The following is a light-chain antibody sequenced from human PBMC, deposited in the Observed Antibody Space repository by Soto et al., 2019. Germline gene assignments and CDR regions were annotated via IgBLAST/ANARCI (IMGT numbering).Light chain of an antibody. Sequence: EIVMTQSPATLSMSPGEGATLSCRASQSVSSNLAWYQQKPGQAPRLLIYAASTRATGIPARFSGSGSGTEFTLTISSLQSEDFAVYYCQQYNNWPPLTFGGGTKVDIK. J-gene: IGKJ4*01. CDR3: QQYNNWPPLT. CDR2: AAS. CDR1: QSVSSN. V-gene: IGKV3-15*01.